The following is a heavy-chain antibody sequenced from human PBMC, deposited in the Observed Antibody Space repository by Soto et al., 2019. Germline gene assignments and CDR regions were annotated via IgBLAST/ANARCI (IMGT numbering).Heavy chain of an antibody. J-gene: IGHJ4*02. V-gene: IGHV4-59*01. CDR3: ERYSSSSAPW. D-gene: IGHD6-6*01. CDR1: GGSISSYY. Sequence: TVSGGSISSYYWSWIRQPPGKGLEWIGYIYYSGSTNYNPSLKSRVTISVDTSKNQFSLKLSSVTAADTAVYYCERYSSSSAPWWGQGTLVTVSS. CDR2: IYYSGST.